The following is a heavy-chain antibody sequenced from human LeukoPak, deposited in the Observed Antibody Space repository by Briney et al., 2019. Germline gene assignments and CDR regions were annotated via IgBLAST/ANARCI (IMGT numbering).Heavy chain of an antibody. D-gene: IGHD3-22*01. Sequence: ASETLSLTCTVSGGSISSSSYYWGWIRQPPGKGLEWIGSIYYSGSTYYNPSLKSRVTISVDTSKNQFSLKLSSVTAADTAVYYCATYLGSMIVVVTPFPSAFDIWGQRTMVTVSS. CDR1: GGSISSSSYY. V-gene: IGHV4-39*07. CDR3: ATYLGSMIVVVTPFPSAFDI. CDR2: IYYSGST. J-gene: IGHJ3*02.